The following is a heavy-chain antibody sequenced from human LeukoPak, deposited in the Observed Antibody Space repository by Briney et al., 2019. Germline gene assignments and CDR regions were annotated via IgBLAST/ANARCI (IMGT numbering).Heavy chain of an antibody. CDR2: VDPEDGET. D-gene: IGHD1-26*01. V-gene: IGHV1-69-2*01. Sequence: ASVKVSCKVSGYTFTDYYMHWVRQAPGKGLEWMGLVDPEDGETIYAEKFQGRVTITADTSTDTAYMELSSLRSEDTAVYYCARTVVGATTDDAFDIWGQGTMVTVSS. J-gene: IGHJ3*02. CDR3: ARTVVGATTDDAFDI. CDR1: GYTFTDYY.